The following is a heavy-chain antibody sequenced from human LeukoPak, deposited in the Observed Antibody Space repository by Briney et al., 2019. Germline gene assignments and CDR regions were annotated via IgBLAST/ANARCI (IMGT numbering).Heavy chain of an antibody. V-gene: IGHV3-30-3*01. CDR3: VREGAYFFASGSFQGYYFDN. J-gene: IGHJ4*02. CDR2: ISYDASNK. D-gene: IGHD3-10*01. CDR1: GFSFSSYA. Sequence: GGSLRLSCAASGFSFSSYAMHWVRQAPGKGLEWVAVISYDASNKYYADSVKGRFTISRDNSKNTLYLQMNSLRAEDTAVYYCVREGAYFFASGSFQGYYFDNWGQGTLVTVSS.